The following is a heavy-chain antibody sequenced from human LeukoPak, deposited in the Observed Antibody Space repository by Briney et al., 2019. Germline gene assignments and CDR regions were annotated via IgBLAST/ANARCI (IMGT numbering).Heavy chain of an antibody. Sequence: PSQTLSLTCAVSGGSISSGGYSWSWIRQPPGKGLEWIGYIYHSGSTYYNPSLKSRVTISVDRSKNQFSLKLSSVTAADTAVYYCARAPSHGWNSYGVKGAFDIWGQGTMVTVSS. V-gene: IGHV4-30-2*01. J-gene: IGHJ3*02. CDR2: IYHSGST. CDR1: GGSISSGGYS. CDR3: ARAPSHGWNSYGVKGAFDI. D-gene: IGHD5-18*01.